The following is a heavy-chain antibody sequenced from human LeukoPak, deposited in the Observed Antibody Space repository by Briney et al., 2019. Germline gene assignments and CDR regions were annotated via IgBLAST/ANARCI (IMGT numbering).Heavy chain of an antibody. CDR3: ARRQFNWGSAFDI. D-gene: IGHD7-27*01. Sequence: PGGSLRLSCAASGFTFSSYSMNWVRQAPGKGLEWVSYISSSSSTIYYADSVKGRFTISRDNAKNSLYLQMNSLRAEDTAVYYCARRQFNWGSAFDIWGQGTMVTVTS. CDR1: GFTFSSYS. V-gene: IGHV3-48*04. CDR2: ISSSSSTI. J-gene: IGHJ3*02.